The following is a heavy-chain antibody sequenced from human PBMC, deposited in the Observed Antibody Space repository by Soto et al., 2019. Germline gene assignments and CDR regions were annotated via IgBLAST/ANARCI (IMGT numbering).Heavy chain of an antibody. CDR1: GASISSSSYY. D-gene: IGHD3-22*01. J-gene: IGHJ4*02. CDR2: IYYSGST. V-gene: IGHV4-39*02. CDR3: ARDSPTYYYDSSGYYYYYFDY. Sequence: SETLSLTCTVSGASISSSSYYWGWIRQPPGKGLEWIGSIYYSGSTYYNPSLKSRVTISVDTSKNQFSLKLSSVTAADTAVYYCARDSPTYYYDSSGYYYYYFDYWGQGTLVTVSS.